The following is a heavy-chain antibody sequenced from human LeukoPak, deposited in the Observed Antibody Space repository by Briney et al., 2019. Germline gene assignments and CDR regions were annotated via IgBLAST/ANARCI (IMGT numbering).Heavy chain of an antibody. V-gene: IGHV1-8*01. J-gene: IGHJ4*02. CDR2: MNPNSGNT. Sequence: ASVKVSCKASGYTFTSYDINWVRQAPGQGLEWMGGMNPNSGNTDYAQKFQRRVTMTSNTSITTAYMELSSLRSEDTAVYYCAREGYCSGRSCYYSDFDHWGQGTLVTVSS. CDR3: AREGYCSGRSCYYSDFDH. CDR1: GYTFTSYD. D-gene: IGHD2-15*01.